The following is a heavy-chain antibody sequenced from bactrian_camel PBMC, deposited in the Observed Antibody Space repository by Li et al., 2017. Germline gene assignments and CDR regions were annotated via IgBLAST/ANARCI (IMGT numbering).Heavy chain of an antibody. CDR2: IYTLYGTP. CDR1: GDAYSGNC. J-gene: IGHJ6*01. Sequence: HVQLVESGGGSVQAGGSLKLTCAASGDAYSGNCMGWFRQAPGKGREAVAAIYTLYGTPYYSDSVKGRFTISRDNAKNTLYLQLKSLKIEDTSMYYCTKGTGWGPGFAYWGRGPRSPSP. V-gene: IGHV3S1*01. D-gene: IGHD5*01. CDR3: TKGTGWGPGFAY.